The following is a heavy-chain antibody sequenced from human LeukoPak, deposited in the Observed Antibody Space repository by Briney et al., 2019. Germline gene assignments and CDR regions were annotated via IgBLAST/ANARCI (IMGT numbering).Heavy chain of an antibody. CDR1: GGSLRRYY. Sequence: SGTLSLTFPGSGGSLRRYYWSWIRQPPGRGLDLIGYVYYCGTANYNPSLGSRVTLLVYTSKNQFSLTLSSVTAAHTDGYFLPRTKSGWYYSDYWGQGTLVSVSS. D-gene: IGHD6-19*01. V-gene: IGHV4-59*08. CDR2: VYYCGTA. J-gene: IGHJ4*02. CDR3: PRTKSGWYYSDY.